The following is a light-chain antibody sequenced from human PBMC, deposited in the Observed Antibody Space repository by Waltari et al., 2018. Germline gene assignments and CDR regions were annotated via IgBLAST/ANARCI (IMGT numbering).Light chain of an antibody. J-gene: IGKJ2*01. CDR3: QQSNSYPYT. CDR2: TAS. CDR1: QRISGW. Sequence: DIQMTQSPSTLSASVGDRVTITCRASQRISGWLAWYQQKPGKAPKLLIYTASSLESGVPSRFSGSGSGTQFTLTITSLQPDDLATYYCQQSNSYPYTFGQGTKLEIK. V-gene: IGKV1-5*03.